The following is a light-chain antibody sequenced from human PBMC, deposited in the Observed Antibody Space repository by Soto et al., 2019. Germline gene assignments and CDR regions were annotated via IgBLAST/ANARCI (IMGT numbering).Light chain of an antibody. J-gene: IGKJ1*01. CDR2: GAS. V-gene: IGKV3-20*01. Sequence: EIVLTQSLGTLSLSTGERATLSCRASQSVSSSYLAWYQQRPGQAPRLLIYGASNRATGIPDRFSGSGSGTDFTLTISRLEPEDFAVYYCQDYGTSRTFGEGPKVDIK. CDR1: QSVSSSY. CDR3: QDYGTSRT.